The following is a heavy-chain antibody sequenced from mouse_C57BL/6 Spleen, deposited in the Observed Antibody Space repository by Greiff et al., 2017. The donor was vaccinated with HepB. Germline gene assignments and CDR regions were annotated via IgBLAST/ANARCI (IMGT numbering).Heavy chain of an antibody. CDR1: GYTFTSYW. CDR3: ARRGYYGSSPHWYFDV. D-gene: IGHD1-1*01. Sequence: QVQLKQPGAELVMPGASVKLSCKASGYTFTSYWMHWVKQRPGQGLEWIGEIDPSDSYTNYNQKFKGKSTLTVDKSSSTAYMQLSSLTSEDSAVYYCARRGYYGSSPHWYFDVWGTGTTVTVSS. J-gene: IGHJ1*03. CDR2: IDPSDSYT. V-gene: IGHV1-69*01.